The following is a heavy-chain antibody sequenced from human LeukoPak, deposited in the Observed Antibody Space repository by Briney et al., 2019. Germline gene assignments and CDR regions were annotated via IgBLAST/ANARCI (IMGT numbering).Heavy chain of an antibody. CDR3: AKRSDYSDNWNYFDY. J-gene: IGHJ4*02. V-gene: IGHV3-23*01. CDR1: GFTFSSYG. D-gene: IGHD4/OR15-4a*01. Sequence: GGSLRLSCAASGFTFSSYGMSWVRQAPGKGLEWVSATSASGGSTYYADSVKGRFTISRDNSKNTLYLQMNSLRAEDTAVYYCAKRSDYSDNWNYFDYWGQGTLVTVSS. CDR2: TSASGGST.